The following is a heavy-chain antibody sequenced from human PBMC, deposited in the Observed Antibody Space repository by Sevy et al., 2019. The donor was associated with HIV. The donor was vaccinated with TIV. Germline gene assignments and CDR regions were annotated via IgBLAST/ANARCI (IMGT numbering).Heavy chain of an antibody. Sequence: GGSLRLSCAASGFTFSSYAMSWVRQAPGKGLEWVSAISGSGGDTYYAHSVKGRFTISRDNAKNSLYLQMNSLRAEDTAVYYCARDTGGIAAVGIYYYYGMDVWGQGTTVTVSS. CDR3: ARDTGGIAAVGIYYYYGMDV. V-gene: IGHV3-23*01. D-gene: IGHD6-13*01. CDR1: GFTFSSYA. J-gene: IGHJ6*02. CDR2: ISGSGGDT.